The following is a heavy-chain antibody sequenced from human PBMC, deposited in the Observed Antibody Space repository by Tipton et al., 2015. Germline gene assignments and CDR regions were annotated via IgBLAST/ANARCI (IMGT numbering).Heavy chain of an antibody. D-gene: IGHD3-22*01. Sequence: SLRLSCAASGFTFDDYAMHWVRQAPGKGLEWASGISRNSGRIDYADSVQGRFTISRDNAKNSLYLQMNSLRAEDTALYYCAKDIRPLHYDSSGHYPGAFDIWGQGTMVTVSS. J-gene: IGHJ3*02. V-gene: IGHV3-9*01. CDR3: AKDIRPLHYDSSGHYPGAFDI. CDR2: ISRNSGRI. CDR1: GFTFDDYA.